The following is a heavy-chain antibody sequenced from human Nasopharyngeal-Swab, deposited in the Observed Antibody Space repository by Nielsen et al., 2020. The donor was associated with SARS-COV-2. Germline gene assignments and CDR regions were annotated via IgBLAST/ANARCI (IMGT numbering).Heavy chain of an antibody. CDR3: APDPNWGLGY. CDR2: ISSDSSYI. J-gene: IGHJ4*02. Sequence: GESLKISCAASGFTFNSYGMNWVRQAPGKGLEWVSSISSDSSYIYYAASVKGRFTISRDNSKNLLYLQMNSLRVEDTATYYCAPDPNWGLGYWGRGTLVTVSS. V-gene: IGHV3-21*04. D-gene: IGHD7-27*01. CDR1: GFTFNSYG.